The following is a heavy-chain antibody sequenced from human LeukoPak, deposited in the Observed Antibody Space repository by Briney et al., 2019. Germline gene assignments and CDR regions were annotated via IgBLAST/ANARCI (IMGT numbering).Heavy chain of an antibody. CDR3: ARALWHYDILTGYEP. V-gene: IGHV3-11*01. Sequence: GGSLRLSCAASGFTFSDYYMSWIRQAPGKGLEWVSYISSSGSTIYYADSVKGRFTISRDNAKNSLYLQMNSLRAEDTAVYYCARALWHYDILTGYEPWGQGTLVTVSS. CDR1: GFTFSDYY. D-gene: IGHD3-9*01. J-gene: IGHJ5*02. CDR2: ISSSGSTI.